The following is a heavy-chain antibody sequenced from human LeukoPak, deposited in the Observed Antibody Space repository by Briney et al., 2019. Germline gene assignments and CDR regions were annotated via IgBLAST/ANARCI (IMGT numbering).Heavy chain of an antibody. V-gene: IGHV3-23*01. CDR3: AKDSSFFDY. CDR1: GFTFSTYA. J-gene: IGHJ4*02. CDR2: ISGSSGST. Sequence: PGGSLRLSCAASGFTFSTYAMSWVRQAPGKGLEWVSAISGSSGSTSYADSVKGRSTISRDNSKNTVYLQMNSLRAEDTAVYYCAKDSSFFDYWGQGTLVTVSS.